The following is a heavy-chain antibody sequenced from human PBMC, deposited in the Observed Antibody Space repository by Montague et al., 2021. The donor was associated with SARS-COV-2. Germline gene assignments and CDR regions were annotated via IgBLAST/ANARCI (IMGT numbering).Heavy chain of an antibody. J-gene: IGHJ4*02. CDR1: SGSIISSGYY. CDR3: AGGMIRGVTTPFDY. CDR2: IYYSGTT. Sequence: SETLSLTCSVSSGSIISSGYYWGWIRPPPGKELEWIGNIYYSGTTYYNLSLQSRGSISVGTSKNHLSLRLSTVTAADTAVYFCAGGMIRGVTTPFDYWGQGSLVTVSS. D-gene: IGHD3-10*01. V-gene: IGHV4-39*02.